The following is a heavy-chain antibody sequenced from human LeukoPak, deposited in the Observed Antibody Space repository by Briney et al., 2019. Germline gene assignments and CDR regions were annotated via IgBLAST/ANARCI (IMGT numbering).Heavy chain of an antibody. J-gene: IGHJ4*02. Sequence: GGALRLSCAASGFTLSSYSMNLVRQAPGEGVGWVLYISRSSGTIYYADSVKGRFTISRDNAKNSLYLQMNSLRVEDTAVYYCARDPSSSSSVGGYLDYWGQGTLVTVSS. D-gene: IGHD6-6*01. V-gene: IGHV3-48*01. CDR3: ARDPSSSSSVGGYLDY. CDR2: ISRSSGTI. CDR1: GFTLSSYS.